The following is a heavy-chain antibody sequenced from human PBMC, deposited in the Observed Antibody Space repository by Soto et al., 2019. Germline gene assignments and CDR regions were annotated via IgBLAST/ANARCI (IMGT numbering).Heavy chain of an antibody. Sequence: GGSLRLSCVASRFIFSKYVMSWVRQAPRKGLEWVSVISGSGGSTYYANSGKGRFTISRDNSKNTMYLQMNSLRAEDTAVYYCAKGLEVWFGELLRHPNFDYWGQGTLVTVSS. J-gene: IGHJ4*02. V-gene: IGHV3-23*01. D-gene: IGHD3-10*01. CDR3: AKGLEVWFGELLRHPNFDY. CDR1: RFIFSKYV. CDR2: ISGSGGST.